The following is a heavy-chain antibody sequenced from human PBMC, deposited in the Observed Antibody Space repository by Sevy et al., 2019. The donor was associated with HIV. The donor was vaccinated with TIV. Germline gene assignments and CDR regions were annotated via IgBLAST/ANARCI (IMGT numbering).Heavy chain of an antibody. Sequence: SETLSLTCAVSGGSISSGGYSWSWIRQPPGKGLEWIGYIYHSGSTYYNPSLKSRVTISVDRSKNQFSLKLSSVTAADTAVYYCAREYQLLLDYWGQRTLVTVSS. J-gene: IGHJ4*02. V-gene: IGHV4-30-2*01. CDR1: GGSISSGGYS. CDR2: IYHSGST. CDR3: AREYQLLLDY. D-gene: IGHD2-2*01.